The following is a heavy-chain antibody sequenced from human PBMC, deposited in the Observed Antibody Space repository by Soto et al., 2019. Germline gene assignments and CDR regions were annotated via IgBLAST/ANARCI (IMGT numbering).Heavy chain of an antibody. J-gene: IGHJ4*02. CDR1: GLTFDDYT. Sequence: GGSLRLSCAASGLTFDDYTMHWVRQAPGRGLEWVSLISWDGGSTYYADSVKGRFTISRDNSKNSLYLQMNSLRTEDTALYYCAKDVAPLVPAAMYYFDYWGQGTLVTVSS. V-gene: IGHV3-43*01. CDR2: ISWDGGST. CDR3: AKDVAPLVPAAMYYFDY. D-gene: IGHD2-2*01.